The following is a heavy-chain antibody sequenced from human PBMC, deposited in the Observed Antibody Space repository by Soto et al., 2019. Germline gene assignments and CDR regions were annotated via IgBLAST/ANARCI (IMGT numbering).Heavy chain of an antibody. CDR3: ARGGGGSGNFDY. Sequence: EVQLVESGGGLVQPGGSLRLSCGASGFTFSNYWMHWVRQAPGEGLVWVSRINGDGSFTRFADSVKGRFTISRDNGKNTLYLQMNSQRADDTAVYYCARGGGGSGNFDYWGQGTLVTVSS. V-gene: IGHV3-74*01. D-gene: IGHD3-10*01. J-gene: IGHJ4*02. CDR1: GFTFSNYW. CDR2: INGDGSFT.